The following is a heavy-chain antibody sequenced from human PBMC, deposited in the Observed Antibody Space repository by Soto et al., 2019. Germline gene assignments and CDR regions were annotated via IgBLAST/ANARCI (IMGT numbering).Heavy chain of an antibody. Sequence: QVQLEQSGAEVKKPGASVTVSCKASGYIFTDHYLHWVRQAPGQGLEWMGWINPATGATKYKQNFEGRLSLTRDTSKSTGFMDLSRLKSDDSATYYCARKGYGVAFDAWAQGTLVTASS. CDR3: ARKGYGVAFDA. V-gene: IGHV1-2*02. CDR1: GYIFTDHY. CDR2: INPATGAT. D-gene: IGHD5-18*01. J-gene: IGHJ3*01.